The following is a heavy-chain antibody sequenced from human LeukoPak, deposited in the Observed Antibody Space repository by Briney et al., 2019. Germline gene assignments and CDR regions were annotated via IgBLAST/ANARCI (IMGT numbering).Heavy chain of an antibody. CDR2: ISAYNGKT. J-gene: IGHJ4*02. CDR1: GYTFISYG. V-gene: IGHV1-18*01. Sequence: ASVKVSCTASGYTFISYGISWVRQAPGQGLEWMGWISAYNGKTNYAQKLQGRVTMTTDTSTSTDYMELRSLSLNMSNIDYFESVAEYWSSTSCYAGADYWGQGTLVTVSS. D-gene: IGHD2-2*01. CDR3: ESVAEYWSSTSCYAGADY.